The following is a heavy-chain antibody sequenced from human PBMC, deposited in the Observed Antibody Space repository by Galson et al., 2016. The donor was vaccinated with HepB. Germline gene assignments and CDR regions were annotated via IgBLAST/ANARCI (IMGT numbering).Heavy chain of an antibody. CDR3: ASHGDYYCDY. CDR1: GDSISSHYW. J-gene: IGHJ4*02. CDR2: IHQSGRT. Sequence: SETLSLTCAVSGDSISSHYWWSWVRQPPGKGLEWIGEIHQSGRTNYNPSLKSRVTMSIDKSQNQLPLKLISVTAADTAIYYCASHGDYYCDYWGQGTLLTVSS. V-gene: IGHV4-4*02.